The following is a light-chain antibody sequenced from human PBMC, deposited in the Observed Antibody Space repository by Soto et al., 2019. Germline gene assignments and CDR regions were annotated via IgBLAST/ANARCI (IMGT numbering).Light chain of an antibody. Sequence: EIVMTQSPLSLPVTPGEPASISCRSSQSLLHSNGYNYLDWYVQKPGQSPQLLIYLGSNRASGVPDRFSGSGSGTDFTLTISRVEAEDVAFYYCMQALQAPTFGQGTRLEIK. CDR3: MQALQAPT. V-gene: IGKV2-28*01. J-gene: IGKJ5*01. CDR1: QSLLHSNGYNY. CDR2: LGS.